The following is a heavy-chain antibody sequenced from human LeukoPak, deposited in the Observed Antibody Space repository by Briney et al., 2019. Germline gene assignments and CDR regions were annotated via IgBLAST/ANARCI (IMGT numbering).Heavy chain of an antibody. Sequence: ASVKVSCKASGYTFTNYAIHWVRQAPGQRLEWMGWINADNGNTKYSQESQGRVTITRDTSASTAYMELSSLRSEDMAVYYCAKSRWLDRDALGIWGQGTMVTVSS. CDR1: GYTFTNYA. CDR2: INADNGNT. D-gene: IGHD6-19*01. J-gene: IGHJ3*02. CDR3: AKSRWLDRDALGI. V-gene: IGHV1-3*03.